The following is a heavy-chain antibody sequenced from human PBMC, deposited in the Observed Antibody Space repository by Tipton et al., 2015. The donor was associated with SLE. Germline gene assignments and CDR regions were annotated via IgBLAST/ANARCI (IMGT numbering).Heavy chain of an antibody. CDR3: ARANWAQGHFDF. CDR1: GDSIDSSTYY. J-gene: IGHJ4*02. V-gene: IGHV4-39*07. CDR2: MYHSGST. D-gene: IGHD7-27*01. Sequence: TLSFTCTVSGDSIDSSTYYWGWIRQPPGKGLEWIGSMYHSGSTYYNPSLRSRVTISLDTSKNQFSLKLRSVTAADTAVYFCARANWAQGHFDFWGQGTLVTVSS.